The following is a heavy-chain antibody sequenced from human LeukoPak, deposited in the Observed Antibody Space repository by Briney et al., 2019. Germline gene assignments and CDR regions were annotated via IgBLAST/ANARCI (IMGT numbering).Heavy chain of an antibody. Sequence: VASVKVSCKASGYTFTGYYMHWVRQAPGQGLEWMGWINSKSGGTNYAQKFQGRVTITRNTSISTAYMELSSLRSEDTAVYYCARGVEGAFDIWGQGTMVTVSS. CDR3: ARGVEGAFDI. CDR2: INSKSGGT. J-gene: IGHJ3*02. V-gene: IGHV1-2*02. D-gene: IGHD3-3*01. CDR1: GYTFTGYY.